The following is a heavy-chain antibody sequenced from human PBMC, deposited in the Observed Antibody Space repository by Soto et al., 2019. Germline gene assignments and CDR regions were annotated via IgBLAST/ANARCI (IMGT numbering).Heavy chain of an antibody. D-gene: IGHD4-17*01. J-gene: IGHJ6*02. V-gene: IGHV3-33*01. CDR1: GFTFSSYG. CDR3: ARDTGDYCYYGMDV. Sequence: QVQLVESGGGVVQPGRSLRLSCAASGFTFSSYGMHWVRQAPGKGLEWVAVIWYDGSNKYYADSVKGRFTISRDNSKNTLYLQMNSLRAEDTAVYYCARDTGDYCYYGMDVWGQGTTVTVSS. CDR2: IWYDGSNK.